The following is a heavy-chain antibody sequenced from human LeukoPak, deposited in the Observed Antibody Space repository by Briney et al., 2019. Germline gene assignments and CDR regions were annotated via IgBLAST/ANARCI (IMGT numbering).Heavy chain of an antibody. Sequence: SETLSLTCTVSGGSISSYYWSWLRQPPGKGLEWIGYIYYSGNTKYNPSFNSRVAMSVDTSKNQFSLKLTSVTAADTAVYFCAREGTTGWAFWGQGTLVTVSS. CDR3: AREGTTGWAF. CDR1: GGSISSYY. CDR2: IYYSGNT. D-gene: IGHD1-1*01. V-gene: IGHV4-59*01. J-gene: IGHJ4*02.